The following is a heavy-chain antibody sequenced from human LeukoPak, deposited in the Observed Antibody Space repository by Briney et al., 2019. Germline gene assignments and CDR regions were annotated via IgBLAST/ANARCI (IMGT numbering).Heavy chain of an antibody. D-gene: IGHD2-21*02. CDR3: ARRSVVTAINFDAFDI. V-gene: IGHV4-59*08. CDR1: GGSISSYY. Sequence: PSETLSLTCTVSGGSISSYYWNWIRQPPGKGLEWIGYIYYTGSTNYNPSLKSRVTISLDTSKNQFSLKLSSVTAADTAVYYCARRSVVTAINFDAFDIWGQGAMVTGSS. J-gene: IGHJ3*02. CDR2: IYYTGST.